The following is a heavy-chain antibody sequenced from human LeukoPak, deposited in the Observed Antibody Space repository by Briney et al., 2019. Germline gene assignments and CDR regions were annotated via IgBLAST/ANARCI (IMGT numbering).Heavy chain of an antibody. J-gene: IGHJ5*02. CDR1: GGSFSGYY. CDR3: ARGSWGPTTGGWFDP. Sequence: SETLSLTCAVYGGSFSGYYWSWIRQHPGKGLEWIGYIYYSGSTYYNPSLKSRVTISVDTSKNQFSLKLSSVTAADTAVYYCARGSWGPTTGGWFDPWGQGTLVTVSS. D-gene: IGHD1-26*01. V-gene: IGHV4-31*11. CDR2: IYYSGST.